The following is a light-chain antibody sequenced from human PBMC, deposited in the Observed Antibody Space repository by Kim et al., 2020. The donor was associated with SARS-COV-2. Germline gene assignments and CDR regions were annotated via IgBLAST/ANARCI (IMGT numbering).Light chain of an antibody. CDR1: SGYSNYK. J-gene: IGLJ3*02. CDR3: GADHGTGSTFGRV. V-gene: IGLV9-49*01. Sequence: QPVLTQPPSASASLGASVTLTCTLSSGYSNYKVDWYQQRPGKGPRFVMRVGTGGIVGSKGDGIPDRFSVLGSGLNRYLTIKNIQEEDESDYHCGADHGTGSTFGRVFGGGTQLTVL. CDR2: VGTGGIVG.